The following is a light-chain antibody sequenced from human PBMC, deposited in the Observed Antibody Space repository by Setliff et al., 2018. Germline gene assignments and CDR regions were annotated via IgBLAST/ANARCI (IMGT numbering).Light chain of an antibody. J-gene: IGLJ2*01. CDR3: SSYADSDTSVL. CDR1: RNDIAAFDF. Sequence: QSALTQPRSVSGSPGQSVTISCTGTRNDIAAFDFVSWYQQHPGKAPKLLISDVYKRPSGVPDRFSGSKSGNTASLTISGLQAEDEADYFCSSYADSDTSVLFGGGT. V-gene: IGLV2-11*01. CDR2: DVY.